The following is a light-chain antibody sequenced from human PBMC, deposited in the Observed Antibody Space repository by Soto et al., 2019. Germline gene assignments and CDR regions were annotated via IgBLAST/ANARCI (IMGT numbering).Light chain of an antibody. CDR1: SSDVGGYNY. CDR2: EVS. Sequence: QSVLTQPASVSGSPGQSITIYCTGTSSDVGGYNYVSWYQQHPGKAPKLIIFEVSNRPSGVSNRFSGSKSGNTASLTISGLQGDDEADYHCSSYTSSTTQVFGTGTKVTVL. CDR3: SSYTSSTTQV. J-gene: IGLJ1*01. V-gene: IGLV2-14*01.